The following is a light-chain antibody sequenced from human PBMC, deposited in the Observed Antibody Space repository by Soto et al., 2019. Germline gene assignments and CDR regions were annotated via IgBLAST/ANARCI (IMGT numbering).Light chain of an antibody. J-gene: IGKJ4*01. V-gene: IGKV1-9*01. CDR2: VAS. CDR1: QNIGRF. Sequence: DIQMTQSPSSLSASVGDRVTITCRASQNIGRFLNWHQQKPGKAPNVLINVASTLRSGVPSRFSGRGSGTNFTLTISSLQPEDFATYYCQQLNSYPLTFGGGTKVDIK. CDR3: QQLNSYPLT.